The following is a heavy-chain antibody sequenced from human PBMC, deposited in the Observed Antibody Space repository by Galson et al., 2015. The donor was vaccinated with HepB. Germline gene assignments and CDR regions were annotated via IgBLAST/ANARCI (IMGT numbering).Heavy chain of an antibody. CDR3: ARELTTSGFDP. CDR1: GFIFSSYE. V-gene: IGHV3-48*03. CDR2: IDRSGDTR. D-gene: IGHD3-10*01. Sequence: SLRLSCATSGFIFSSYEMNWVRQAPGKGLEWVSYIDRSGDTRHYADSVEGRFTISRDNARNLVYLQMNSLRAEDTALYYCARELTTSGFDPWGQGTLVTVSS. J-gene: IGHJ5*02.